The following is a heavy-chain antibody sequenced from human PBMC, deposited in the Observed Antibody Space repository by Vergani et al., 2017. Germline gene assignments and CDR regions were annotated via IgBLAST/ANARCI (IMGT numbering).Heavy chain of an antibody. Sequence: EVQLVESGGGVVRPGGSLRLSCAASGFTFDDYGMSWVRQAPGKGLEWVSGINWNSDSIAYADSVKGRFTISRDNAKNSLYLEMNSLRFEDTAVYFCTKGSVYYHDSAGHGYDPYTGFDLWGQGTLVTVSS. J-gene: IGHJ3*01. CDR1: GFTFDDYG. CDR2: INWNSDSI. CDR3: TKGSVYYHDSAGHGYDPYTGFDL. V-gene: IGHV3-20*04. D-gene: IGHD5-12*01.